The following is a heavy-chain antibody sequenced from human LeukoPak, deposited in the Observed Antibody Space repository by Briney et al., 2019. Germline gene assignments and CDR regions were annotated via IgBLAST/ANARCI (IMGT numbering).Heavy chain of an antibody. J-gene: IGHJ4*02. CDR2: IFYNDNK. CDR1: GFSLNTNAVV. Sequence: SGPTLVNPTQTLTLTCTFSGFSLNTNAVVVGWVRQPPGQALEWLALIFYNDNKYYSPSLKSRLTITRDTSKNQVVLTMTDMDPVDTATYYCAHTAYSGGPTPFDYWGPGTLVTVSS. CDR3: AHTAYSGGPTPFDY. D-gene: IGHD2-15*01. V-gene: IGHV2-5*01.